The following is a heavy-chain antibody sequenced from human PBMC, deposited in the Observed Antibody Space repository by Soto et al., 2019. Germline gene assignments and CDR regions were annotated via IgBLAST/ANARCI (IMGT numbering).Heavy chain of an antibody. Sequence: GGSLRLSCAASGFIFSSYSMHWVRQAPGKGLEWVAVISYDETNKYYADSVKGRFTISRDKSKNTLYLQMNSLRPEDTAVYFCARDLIRGMAGPFDYWGQGTLVTVSS. J-gene: IGHJ4*02. CDR3: ARDLIRGMAGPFDY. V-gene: IGHV3-30-3*01. D-gene: IGHD6-19*01. CDR2: ISYDETNK. CDR1: GFIFSSYS.